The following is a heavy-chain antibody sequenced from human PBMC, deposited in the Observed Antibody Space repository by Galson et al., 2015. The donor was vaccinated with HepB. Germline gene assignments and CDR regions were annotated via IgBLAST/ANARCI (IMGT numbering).Heavy chain of an antibody. D-gene: IGHD2-2*01. CDR2: ISSSSSYI. Sequence: LRLSCAASGFTFSSYSMNWVRQAPGKGLEWVSSISSSSSYIYYADSVKGRFTISRDNAKNSLYLQMNSLRAEDTAVYYCASFFAVPAATFGSHYYYYGMDVWGQGTTVTVSS. CDR3: ASFFAVPAATFGSHYYYYGMDV. J-gene: IGHJ6*02. V-gene: IGHV3-21*01. CDR1: GFTFSSYS.